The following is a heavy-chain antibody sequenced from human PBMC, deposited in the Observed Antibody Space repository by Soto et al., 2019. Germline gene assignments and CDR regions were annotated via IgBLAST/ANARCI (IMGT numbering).Heavy chain of an antibody. Sequence: GGSLRLSSAASGFSFSNYWIHWVRQAPGKGLVWVSRIKTDGSSTDYAASVKGRFTISRDNAKNTLYLQMNSLTAEDTAVYYCAKREGNTYGLFHWGQGTLVTVSS. D-gene: IGHD5-18*01. CDR1: GFSFSNYW. J-gene: IGHJ4*02. CDR3: AKREGNTYGLFH. CDR2: IKTDGSST. V-gene: IGHV3-74*01.